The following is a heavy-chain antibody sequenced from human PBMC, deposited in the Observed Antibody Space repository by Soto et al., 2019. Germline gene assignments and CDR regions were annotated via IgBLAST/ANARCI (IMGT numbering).Heavy chain of an antibody. Sequence: QVQLQESGPGLVKPSETLSLTCTDSGGSISSYYWSWIRQPPGKGLEWIGYIYYSGSTNYNPSLKSRVTISVDTSKNQFSLKLSSVTAADTAVYYCARFNWYFDLWGRGTLVTVSS. J-gene: IGHJ2*01. V-gene: IGHV4-59*08. CDR3: ARFNWYFDL. CDR1: GGSISSYY. CDR2: IYYSGST.